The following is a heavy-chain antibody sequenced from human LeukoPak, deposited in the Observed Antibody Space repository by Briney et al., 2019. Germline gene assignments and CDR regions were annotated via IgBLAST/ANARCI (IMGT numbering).Heavy chain of an antibody. V-gene: IGHV1-8*03. D-gene: IGHD2-2*01. CDR3: AREGPYCSSTSCRRGRWFDP. Sequence: ASVKVSCKASGYTFTSYDINWVRQATGQGLEWMGWMNPNSGNTGYAQKFQGRVTITRNTSISTAYMELSSLRSEDTAVYYCAREGPYCSSTSCRRGRWFDPWGQGTLVTVSS. J-gene: IGHJ5*02. CDR2: MNPNSGNT. CDR1: GYTFTSYD.